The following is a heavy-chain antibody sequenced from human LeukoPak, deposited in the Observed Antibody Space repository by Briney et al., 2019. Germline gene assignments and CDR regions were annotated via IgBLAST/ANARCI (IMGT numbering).Heavy chain of an antibody. V-gene: IGHV4-30-2*01. CDR1: GGSISSGGYS. D-gene: IGHD3-22*01. CDR3: ARDRVGYDSSGYYYYYYGMDV. CDR2: IYHSGST. J-gene: IGHJ6*02. Sequence: SETLSLTCAVSGGSISSGGYSWSWIRQPPGKGLEWIGYIYHSGSTYYNPSLKSRVTTSVDRSKNQFSLKLSSVTAADTAVYYCARDRVGYDSSGYYYYYYGMDVWGQGTTVTVSS.